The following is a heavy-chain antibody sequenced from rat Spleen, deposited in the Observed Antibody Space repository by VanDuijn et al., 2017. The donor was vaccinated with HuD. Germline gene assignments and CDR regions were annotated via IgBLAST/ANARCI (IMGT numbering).Heavy chain of an antibody. D-gene: IGHD4-4*01. CDR1: GFTFSDYY. Sequence: EVQLVESDGGLVQPGGSLKLSCAASGFTFSDYYMAWVRQAPTKGLEWVATINYDGSRTDYRDSVKGRFTISRDDARSTLNLHMDSLRSEDTAIYYCTRRGYLSDWYFDFWGPGTMVTVSS. CDR2: INYDGSRT. CDR3: TRRGYLSDWYFDF. J-gene: IGHJ1*01. V-gene: IGHV5-29*01.